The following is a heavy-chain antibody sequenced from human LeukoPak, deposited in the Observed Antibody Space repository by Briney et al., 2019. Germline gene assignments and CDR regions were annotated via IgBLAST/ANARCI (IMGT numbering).Heavy chain of an antibody. J-gene: IGHJ4*02. CDR1: GFTFRSYG. CDR2: IWYDGSNK. CDR3: AKDRVLLWFGELFDY. Sequence: PGRTLRLSCAASGFTFRSYGLHWVRQAPGKGLEWVAVIWYDGSNKHYADSVKGRFSISRDNSKNTLYLQMNSLRAEDTAVYYCAKDRVLLWFGELFDYWGQGTLVTVSS. V-gene: IGHV3-33*06. D-gene: IGHD3-10*01.